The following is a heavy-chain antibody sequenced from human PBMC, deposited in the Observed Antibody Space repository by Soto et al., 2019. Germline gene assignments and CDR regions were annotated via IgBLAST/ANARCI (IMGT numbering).Heavy chain of an antibody. D-gene: IGHD4-4*01. J-gene: IGHJ4*02. V-gene: IGHV3-7*03. CDR3: AGWGGHDYNY. Sequence: EVPLVQSGGGLVQPGGSLRLACVGAGFTFTDFYMNWVRQAPGKGLEWVANIRPDGRETNSVESVKGRFTTSRDNAKYSLFLQMNSLRADDTAVYYCAGWGGHDYNYWGQGILVTVSS. CDR2: IRPDGRET. CDR1: GFTFTDFY.